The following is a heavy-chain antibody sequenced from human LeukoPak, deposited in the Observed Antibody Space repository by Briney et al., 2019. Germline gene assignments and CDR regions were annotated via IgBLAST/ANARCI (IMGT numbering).Heavy chain of an antibody. CDR1: GYPFTSYY. D-gene: IGHD2-2*02. V-gene: IGHV1-18*01. CDR3: ARDGLSYTNPNDWFDP. Sequence: GASVKVSCKASGYPFTSYYINWMRQVPGQGLEWMGWISAYNGDTNYAQNLQGRVTMTTDTSTDTAYMELRSLRSDDTAVYYCARDGLSYTNPNDWFDPWGQGTLVTVSS. J-gene: IGHJ5*02. CDR2: ISAYNGDT.